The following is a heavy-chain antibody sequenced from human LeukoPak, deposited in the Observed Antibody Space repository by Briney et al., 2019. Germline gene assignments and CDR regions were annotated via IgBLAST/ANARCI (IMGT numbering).Heavy chain of an antibody. CDR2: VHLDGRT. CDR1: GGSVTSTNW. CDR3: AREGGFYRPLDY. J-gene: IGHJ4*02. D-gene: IGHD6-25*01. Sequence: SETLSLTCDVSGGSVTSTNWWTWFRQPPVKGLEWIGEVHLDGRTNYNPSLKSRLVMSADLPENHISLKLTSVTAADTAVYYCAREGGFYRPLDYSGQGTLVTVSS. V-gene: IGHV4-4*02.